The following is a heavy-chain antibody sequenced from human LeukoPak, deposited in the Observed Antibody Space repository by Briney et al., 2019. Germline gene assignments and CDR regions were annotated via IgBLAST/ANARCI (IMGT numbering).Heavy chain of an antibody. Sequence: ASVKVSCKTSGYTFTNYGISWVRQAPGQGLEWMGWISAYNGNTNYVQKFRGRVAMTTDTSTSTAYMELRSLRSDDTPVYYCARGNRWLPDYWGQGTLVTVSS. CDR3: ARGNRWLPDY. V-gene: IGHV1-18*01. CDR1: GYTFTNYG. CDR2: ISAYNGNT. J-gene: IGHJ4*02. D-gene: IGHD3-22*01.